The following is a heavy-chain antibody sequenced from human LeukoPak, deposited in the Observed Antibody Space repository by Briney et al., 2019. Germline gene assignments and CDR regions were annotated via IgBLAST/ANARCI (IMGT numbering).Heavy chain of an antibody. Sequence: ASVKVSCKVSEPTLSDLTMHWVRQAPGKGLEWMGGFDPGNGEIIYAQKFQGRVTMTEDASTDTAFMELSSLKSENTAVYYCAAGGLYDLLPYWGQGTLVTVSS. V-gene: IGHV1-24*01. CDR3: AAGGLYDLLPY. CDR2: FDPGNGEI. J-gene: IGHJ4*02. D-gene: IGHD3-3*01. CDR1: EPTLSDLT.